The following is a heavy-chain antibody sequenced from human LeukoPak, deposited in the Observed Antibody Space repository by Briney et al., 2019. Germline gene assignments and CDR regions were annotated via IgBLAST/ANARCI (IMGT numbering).Heavy chain of an antibody. V-gene: IGHV4-34*01. D-gene: IGHD3-22*01. CDR1: GGSFSGYY. CDR2: INHSGST. CDR3: ARMYYSDSSAYYQRGYYYMDV. Sequence: PSETLSLTCAVYGGSFSGYYWSWIRQPPGKGLEWIGEINHSGSTNYNPSLKSRVTISVDTSKNQFSLKLSSVTAADTAVYYCARMYYSDSSAYYQRGYYYMDVWGKGTTVTISS. J-gene: IGHJ6*03.